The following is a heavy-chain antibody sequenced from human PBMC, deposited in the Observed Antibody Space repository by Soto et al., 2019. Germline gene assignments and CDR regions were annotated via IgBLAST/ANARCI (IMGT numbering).Heavy chain of an antibody. CDR3: TTCSIAAAGDAFDI. D-gene: IGHD6-13*01. V-gene: IGHV3-15*01. CDR1: GFTFSKAW. J-gene: IGHJ3*02. Sequence: GESLRLSCAASGFTFSKAWMSWVRQAPGKGLEWVGRIKSKTDGGTKDYPAPVKGRFTISRDDSKNTLYLQMNSVKTEDTAVYYCTTCSIAAAGDAFDIWGQGTMVTVSS. CDR2: IKSKTDGGTK.